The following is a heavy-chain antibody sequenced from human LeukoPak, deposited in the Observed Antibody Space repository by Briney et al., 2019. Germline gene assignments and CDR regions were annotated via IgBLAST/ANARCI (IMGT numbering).Heavy chain of an antibody. D-gene: IGHD6-13*01. Sequence: SETLSLTCSVSGGSISAYYWSWIRQTPGKGLEWIGYIYSSGTTNYNPSLKSRVTISLDTSKKQFYLSPSSVTAADTAVYYCARAHSSSWDCWGQGTLVTVSS. V-gene: IGHV4-59*01. J-gene: IGHJ4*02. CDR2: IYSSGTT. CDR1: GGSISAYY. CDR3: ARAHSSSWDC.